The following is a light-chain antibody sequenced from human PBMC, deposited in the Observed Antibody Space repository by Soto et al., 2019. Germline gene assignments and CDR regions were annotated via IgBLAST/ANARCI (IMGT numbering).Light chain of an antibody. V-gene: IGLV2-14*01. CDR1: SSDVGGFNY. J-gene: IGLJ1*01. CDR3: CSYAGSYPFV. Sequence: QSVLTQPASLSGSPGQSITISCTRTSSDVGGFNYVSLYQQHPGKAPKLMIYEVSNRPSGVSNRFSGSKSGNKASLTISGLQAEDEADYYCCSYAGSYPFVFGTGTKVTVL. CDR2: EVS.